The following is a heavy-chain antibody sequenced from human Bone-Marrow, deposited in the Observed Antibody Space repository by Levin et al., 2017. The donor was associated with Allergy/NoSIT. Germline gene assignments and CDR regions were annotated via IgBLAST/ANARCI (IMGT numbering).Heavy chain of an antibody. CDR3: ARAPPGSPSGWWDHFDS. CDR1: GGSINNYY. Sequence: SETLSLTCRVSGGSINNYYWSWIRQPPGKGLEWIGISYYTGSPNYHPSLRSRVTISMDTSKNQFSLKLSAVPAADTAVYYCARAPPGSPSGWWDHFDSWGQGTLVTVSS. D-gene: IGHD6-19*01. J-gene: IGHJ4*02. CDR2: SYYTGSP. V-gene: IGHV4-59*12.